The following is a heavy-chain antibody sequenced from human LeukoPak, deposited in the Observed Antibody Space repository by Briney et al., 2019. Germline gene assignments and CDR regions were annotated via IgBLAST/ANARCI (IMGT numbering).Heavy chain of an antibody. CDR2: ICSSSSYI. J-gene: IGHJ4*02. Sequence: GGSLRVSCAASGFTFSSYSMNSGRQAPGKGLEWGSSICSSSSYIYYTDSVKGRFSISRDNAKNSLYLQMNSLRAEDTAVYYCARDLKDIWIFDYWGQGTLVTVSP. D-gene: IGHD2-15*01. CDR1: GFTFSSYS. CDR3: ARDLKDIWIFDY. V-gene: IGHV3-21*01.